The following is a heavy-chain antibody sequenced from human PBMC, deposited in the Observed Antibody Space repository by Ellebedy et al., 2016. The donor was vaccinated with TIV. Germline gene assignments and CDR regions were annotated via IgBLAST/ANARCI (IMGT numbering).Heavy chain of an antibody. Sequence: SETLSLTCTVSGGSISSSSYYWGWIRQSPGTGLEWIGTVYYSGTAYYNPSLKSRVTSSVDTPMNRFSLALNSVTAADTAVYYCARNVLIFTFDKWYSDLWGRGTLVTVSS. CDR3: ARNVLIFTFDKWYSDL. CDR1: GGSISSSSYY. J-gene: IGHJ2*01. V-gene: IGHV4-39*01. D-gene: IGHD3/OR15-3a*01. CDR2: VYYSGTA.